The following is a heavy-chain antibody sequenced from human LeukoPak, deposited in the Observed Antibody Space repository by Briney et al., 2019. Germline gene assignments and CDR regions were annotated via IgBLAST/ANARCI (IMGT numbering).Heavy chain of an antibody. V-gene: IGHV1-69*13. D-gene: IGHD2-15*01. CDR1: GGTFSSYA. Sequence: SVKVSCKASGGTFSSYAISWVRQAPGQGLEWMGGIIPIFGTANYAQKFQGRVTITADESTSTAYMELSSLRSEDTAVYYCARTYCSGGSCYSGLLYYFDYWGQGTLVTVSS. J-gene: IGHJ4*02. CDR2: IIPIFGTA. CDR3: ARTYCSGGSCYSGLLYYFDY.